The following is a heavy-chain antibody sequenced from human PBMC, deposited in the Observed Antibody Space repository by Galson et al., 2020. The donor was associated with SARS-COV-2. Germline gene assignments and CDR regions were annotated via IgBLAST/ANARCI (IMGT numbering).Heavy chain of an antibody. CDR1: GGSFSGYY. Sequence: SETLSLTCAVYGGSFSGYYWSWIRQPPGKGLEWIGAINHSGSTNYNPSLKSRVTISVDTSKNQFSLKLSSVTAADTALYYFARGTTVTTFFPRVNGFDPWGQGTVVTVSS. J-gene: IGHJ5*02. CDR3: ARGTTVTTFFPRVNGFDP. V-gene: IGHV4-34*01. D-gene: IGHD4-17*01. CDR2: INHSGST.